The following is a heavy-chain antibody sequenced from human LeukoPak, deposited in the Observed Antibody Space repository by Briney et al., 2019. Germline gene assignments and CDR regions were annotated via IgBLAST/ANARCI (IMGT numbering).Heavy chain of an antibody. Sequence: GGSLRLSCAASGFTFSSYAMSWVRQAPGKGLEWVSAISGSGGNTYFADSVKGRFTISRDNSKNTLYLQMNSLRAEDTAVYYCARDLYIAEKDAFDIWGQGTMVTVSS. J-gene: IGHJ3*02. V-gene: IGHV3-23*01. D-gene: IGHD6-13*01. CDR2: ISGSGGNT. CDR3: ARDLYIAEKDAFDI. CDR1: GFTFSSYA.